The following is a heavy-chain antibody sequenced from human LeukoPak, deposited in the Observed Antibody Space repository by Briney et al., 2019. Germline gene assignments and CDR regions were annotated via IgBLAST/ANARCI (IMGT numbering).Heavy chain of an antibody. CDR1: GFNVNNAW. V-gene: IGHV3-23*01. CDR3: AKGRGRLWAGSDY. CDR2: ISGSGGST. Sequence: AGGSLRLSCAASGFNVNNAWMSWVRQAPGKGLEWVSAISGSGGSTYYADSVKGRFTISRDNSKNTLYLQMNSLRAEDTAVYYCAKGRGRLWAGSDYWGQGTLVTVSS. J-gene: IGHJ4*02. D-gene: IGHD4/OR15-4a*01.